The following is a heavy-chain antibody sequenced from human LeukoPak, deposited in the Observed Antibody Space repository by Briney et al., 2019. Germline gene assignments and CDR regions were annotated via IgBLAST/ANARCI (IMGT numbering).Heavy chain of an antibody. CDR3: ANYGDYQYFDY. V-gene: IGHV3-30*18. Sequence: GRSLGLSCAASGFTFINYGMHWVRQAPGKGLEWVAVISYDGTNKYYADSVKGRFTISRDNSKNTLYLQMNSLKTDDTAVYYCANYGDYQYFDYWGQGTPVTVSS. CDR2: ISYDGTNK. D-gene: IGHD4-17*01. CDR1: GFTFINYG. J-gene: IGHJ4*02.